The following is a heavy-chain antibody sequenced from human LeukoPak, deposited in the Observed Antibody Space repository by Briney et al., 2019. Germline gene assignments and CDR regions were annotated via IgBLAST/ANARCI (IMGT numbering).Heavy chain of an antibody. V-gene: IGHV3-23*01. J-gene: IGHJ4*02. CDR2: ISGGGGTT. CDR1: GFTFSSYA. D-gene: IGHD5-24*01. Sequence: PGGSLRLSCAASGFTFSSYAMSWVRQAPGKGPEWFSAISGGGGTTFYGDSVKGRFTISRDNSKNTLYLQMNSLRAEDTAVYYCARSGYTRFDYWGQGTLVTVSS. CDR3: ARSGYTRFDY.